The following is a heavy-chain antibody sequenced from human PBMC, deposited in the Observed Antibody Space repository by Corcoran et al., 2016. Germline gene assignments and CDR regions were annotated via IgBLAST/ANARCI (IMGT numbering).Heavy chain of an antibody. V-gene: IGHV4-4*02. CDR3: AREDYGDPTNPHWFDP. D-gene: IGHD4-17*01. CDR1: GGSISSSNW. Sequence: QLQESGPGLVKPSETLSLTCTVSGGSISSSNWWSWVRQPPGKGLEWIGEIYHSGSTNYNPSLKSRVTISVDKSKNQFSLKLSSVTAADTAVYYCAREDYGDPTNPHWFDPWGQGTLVTVSS. CDR2: IYHSGST. J-gene: IGHJ5*02.